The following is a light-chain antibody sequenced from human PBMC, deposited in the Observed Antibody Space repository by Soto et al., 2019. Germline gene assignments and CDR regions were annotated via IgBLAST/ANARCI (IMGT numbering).Light chain of an antibody. Sequence: QSVLTQPASVFGSPGQSITISCTGTSSDVGGYNFVSWYQQHPGKAPKLMIYEVSNRPSGVSNRFSGSKSGNTASLTISGLQPEDEAYYYCSSDTTTSPVVFGSGTKFTVL. CDR2: EVS. J-gene: IGLJ1*01. CDR1: SSDVGGYNF. V-gene: IGLV2-14*03. CDR3: SSDTTTSPVV.